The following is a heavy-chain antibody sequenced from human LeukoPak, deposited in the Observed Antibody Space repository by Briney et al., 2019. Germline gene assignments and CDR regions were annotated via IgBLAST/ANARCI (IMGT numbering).Heavy chain of an antibody. J-gene: IGHJ4*02. D-gene: IGHD3-10*01. CDR2: ISWNSGSI. V-gene: IGHV3-9*01. CDR1: VFTFDDYS. Sequence: PGGSLRLSCAASVFTFDDYSMHWVRQAPWKGLEWVSGISWNSGSIGYADSVKGRFTISRDNAKNSLYLQMNSLRAEDTALYYCAKDYYYGSGSYTPNFDYWGQGTLVTVSS. CDR3: AKDYYYGSGSYTPNFDY.